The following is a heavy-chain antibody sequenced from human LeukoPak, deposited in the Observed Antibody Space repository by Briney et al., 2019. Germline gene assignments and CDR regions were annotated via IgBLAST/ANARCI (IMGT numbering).Heavy chain of an antibody. CDR1: GFTFSSYW. CDR3: ARDRGNWFDP. Sequence: GGSLRLSCAASGFTFSSYWMHWVRQAPGKGLVWVSRINRDGSTITYADSVKGRFTISRDNAKNSLYLQMNSLRDEDTAVYYCARDRGNWFDPWGQGTLVTVSS. V-gene: IGHV3-74*01. CDR2: INRDGSTI. D-gene: IGHD3-10*01. J-gene: IGHJ5*02.